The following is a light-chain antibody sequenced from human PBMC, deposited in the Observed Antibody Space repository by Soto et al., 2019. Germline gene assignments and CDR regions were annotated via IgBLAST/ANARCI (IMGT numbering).Light chain of an antibody. CDR2: AAS. Sequence: DIQLTQSPSFLSASVGDRVTITCRASQGISSYLAWYQQKPGKATKLLIYAASTLQSGVPSRFSGSGSGTEFTLTISSLQPEDFATYYCQQLNSYPITFGQWTRLEIK. V-gene: IGKV1-9*01. J-gene: IGKJ5*01. CDR3: QQLNSYPIT. CDR1: QGISSY.